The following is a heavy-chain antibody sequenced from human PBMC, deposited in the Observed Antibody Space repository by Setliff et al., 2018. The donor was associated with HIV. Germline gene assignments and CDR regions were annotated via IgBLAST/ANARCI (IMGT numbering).Heavy chain of an antibody. V-gene: IGHV4-31*11. CDR1: GGSISSGGYY. Sequence: SETLSLTCAVSGGSISSGGYYWNWIRQHPGKGLEWIGYIYYSGTTYYNPSLKSRVTISVDKSKNQFSLKLNSVTAADTAVYYCARRYGDYKIGDWFFDLWGRGTLVTRLL. D-gene: IGHD4-17*01. CDR3: ARRYGDYKIGDWFFDL. CDR2: IYYSGTT. J-gene: IGHJ2*01.